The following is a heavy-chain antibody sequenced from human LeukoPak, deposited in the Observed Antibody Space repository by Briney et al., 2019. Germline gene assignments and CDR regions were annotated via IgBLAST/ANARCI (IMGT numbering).Heavy chain of an antibody. J-gene: IGHJ6*02. CDR2: INSDGSST. D-gene: IGHD6-13*01. CDR1: GFTFSSYW. Sequence: GGSLRLSCAASGFTFSSYWMHWVRHAPGKGLVWVSRINSDGSSTSYADSVKGRFTISRDNVKNTLYLQMNSLRAEDTAVYYCAREGVWRQQLVDYYYGMDVWGQGTTVTVSS. CDR3: AREGVWRQQLVDYYYGMDV. V-gene: IGHV3-74*01.